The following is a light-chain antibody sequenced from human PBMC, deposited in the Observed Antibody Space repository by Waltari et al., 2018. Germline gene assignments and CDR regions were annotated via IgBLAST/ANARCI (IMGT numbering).Light chain of an antibody. J-gene: IGLJ3*02. CDR1: SSNIGSNT. CDR3: AAWDDSLNGPV. CDR2: SNN. V-gene: IGLV1-44*01. Sequence: QSVLTQPPSASGTPGQRVTISCSGSSSNIGSNTVTWYQQLPVTAPKLLTYSNNQRPSGVPDRFSGSKSGTSASLAISGLQSEDEADYYCAAWDDSLNGPVFGGGTKLTVL.